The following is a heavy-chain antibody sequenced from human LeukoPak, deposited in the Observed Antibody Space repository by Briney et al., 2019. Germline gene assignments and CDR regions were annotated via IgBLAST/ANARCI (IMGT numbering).Heavy chain of an antibody. CDR3: AKDLRRGYGYPNYFDY. Sequence: GGSLRLSCAASGFTFDDYAMHWVRQAPGKGLEWVSGISWNSGRIGYADSVKGRFTISRDNAKNSLYLQMNSLRAEDTAVYYCAKDLRRGYGYPNYFDYWGQGTLVTVSS. D-gene: IGHD5-18*01. CDR1: GFTFDDYA. CDR2: ISWNSGRI. V-gene: IGHV3-9*01. J-gene: IGHJ4*02.